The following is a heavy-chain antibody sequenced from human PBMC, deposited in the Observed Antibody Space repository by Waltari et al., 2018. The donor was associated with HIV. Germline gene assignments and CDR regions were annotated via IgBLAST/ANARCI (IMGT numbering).Heavy chain of an antibody. Sequence: QLQLQESGPGLVKPSETLSLTCTVSGGSISSSSYYWGWIRQPPGKGLEWIGSIYYSGSTYYNPSLKSRVTISVDTSKNQFSLKLSSVTAADTAVYYCARALWGSYYYDSSADGWFDPWGQGTLVTVSS. CDR3: ARALWGSYYYDSSADGWFDP. J-gene: IGHJ5*02. D-gene: IGHD3-22*01. V-gene: IGHV4-39*07. CDR1: GGSISSSSYY. CDR2: IYYSGST.